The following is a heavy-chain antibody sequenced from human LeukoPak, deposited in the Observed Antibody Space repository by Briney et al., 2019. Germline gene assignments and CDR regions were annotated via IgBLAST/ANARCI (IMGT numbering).Heavy chain of an antibody. J-gene: IGHJ4*02. V-gene: IGHV3-23*01. CDR2: ISGSGGST. Sequence: PGGSLTLSCAASGFTFSSYAMSWVRQAPGKGLEWVSAISGSGGSTYYADFVKGRFTMSRDNSKNTLDLQMNRLRAEDTAVYYGARVGPAEGYWGQGTLVTVSS. CDR1: GFTFSSYA. CDR3: ARVGPAEGY.